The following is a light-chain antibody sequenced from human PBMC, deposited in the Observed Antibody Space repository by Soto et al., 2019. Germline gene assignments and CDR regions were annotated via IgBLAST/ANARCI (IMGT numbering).Light chain of an antibody. CDR3: QQSYSTPIT. J-gene: IGKJ4*01. CDR1: QISSSY. CDR2: AAF. Sequence: DLQMTPSPSSLSASVGDRVTITCRASQISSSYLNWSQQKPGKAPKLLIYAAFSLQSGVPSRFSGSGSLTDFTLTISSLQPEDFATYYCQQSYSTPITFGGVTKGEIK. V-gene: IGKV1-39*01.